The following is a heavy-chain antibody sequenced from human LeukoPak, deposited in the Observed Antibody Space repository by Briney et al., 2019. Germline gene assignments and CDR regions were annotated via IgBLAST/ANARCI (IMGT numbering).Heavy chain of an antibody. J-gene: IGHJ4*02. CDR2: IYSNGIT. CDR3: ARHNRYSSSWFGDFDY. V-gene: IGHV4-59*08. CDR1: GGSIFSYY. Sequence: PSETLSLTCTVSGGSIFSYYFNWIRQPPGKGLEWIGYIYSNGITNYNPSLRSRGTISIATSKNQFSLKLSSVTAADTAVYYCARHNRYSSSWFGDFDYWGQGTLVTVSS. D-gene: IGHD6-13*01.